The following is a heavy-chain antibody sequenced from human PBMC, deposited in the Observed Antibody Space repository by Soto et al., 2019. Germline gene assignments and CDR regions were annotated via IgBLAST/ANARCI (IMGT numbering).Heavy chain of an antibody. Sequence: GGSLRLACAASGFSFSFSPMHWVRQAQGKGPEWVALISYDGTNKFYADSVKGRFTISRDNSKSTLYLQVDSLRPEDAAVYYCARDPKTSGGQHWAFNYFDSWGQGTLVTVSS. CDR3: ARDPKTSGGQHWAFNYFDS. CDR1: GFSFSFSP. D-gene: IGHD7-27*01. J-gene: IGHJ4*02. V-gene: IGHV3-30-3*01. CDR2: ISYDGTNK.